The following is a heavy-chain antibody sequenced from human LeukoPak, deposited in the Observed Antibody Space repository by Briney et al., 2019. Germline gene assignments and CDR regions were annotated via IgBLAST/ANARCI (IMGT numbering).Heavy chain of an antibody. J-gene: IGHJ4*02. V-gene: IGHV1-46*03. CDR3: AAYGLGKYAHIDF. CDR2: INPSDGGT. CDR1: GYRFSSYY. Sequence: ASVKVSCKASGYRFSSYYIHWVRQAPGLGLEWMGIINPSDGGTSHSEKFQGRFTMTRDTSTSTVYMDLSSLRSEDTAVYFCAAYGLGKYAHIDFWGQGTLVTVSS. D-gene: IGHD3-10*01.